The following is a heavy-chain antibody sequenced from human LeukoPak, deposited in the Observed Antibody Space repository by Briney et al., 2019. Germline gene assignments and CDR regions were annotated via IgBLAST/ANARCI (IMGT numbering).Heavy chain of an antibody. V-gene: IGHV1-18*01. Sequence: GASVTVSCKASGYTFTSYGISWVRQAPGQGLEWMGWISAYNGNTNYAQKLQGRVTMTTDTSTGTAYMELRSLRSDDTAVYYCARDTGHSSGWYYDYWGQGTLVTVSS. CDR1: GYTFTSYG. CDR3: ARDTGHSSGWYYDY. D-gene: IGHD6-19*01. CDR2: ISAYNGNT. J-gene: IGHJ4*02.